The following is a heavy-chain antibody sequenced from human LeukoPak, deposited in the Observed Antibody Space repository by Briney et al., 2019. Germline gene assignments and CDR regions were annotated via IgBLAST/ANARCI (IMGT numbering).Heavy chain of an antibody. V-gene: IGHV1-69*06. J-gene: IGHJ4*02. CDR1: GGTFSSYA. CDR2: IIPIFGTA. D-gene: IGHD5-12*01. CDR3: ARSDIVATGHYFDY. Sequence: SVKVSCKASGGTFSSYAISWVRQAPGQGPEWMGGIIPIFGTANYAQKFQGRVTITADKSTSTAYMELSSLRSEDTAVYYCARSDIVATGHYFDYWGQGTLVTVSS.